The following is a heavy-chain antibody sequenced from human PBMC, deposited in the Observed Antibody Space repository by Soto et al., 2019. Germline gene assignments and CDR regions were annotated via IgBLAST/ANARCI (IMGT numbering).Heavy chain of an antibody. V-gene: IGHV6-1*01. J-gene: IGHJ4*03. CDR1: GDSVSSNSAG. CDR3: AIGEQYPSRIFHY. D-gene: IGHD1-26*01. CDR2: TYYRSKWYY. Sequence: SQTLSRTCAITGDSVSSNSAGWSWVRQSPSRGLEWLGRTYYRSKWYYEYAVSVRGRITINPDTSKNQYSLQLNSVTPEDTAVYFCAIGEQYPSRIFHYRDPRPLLTLSS.